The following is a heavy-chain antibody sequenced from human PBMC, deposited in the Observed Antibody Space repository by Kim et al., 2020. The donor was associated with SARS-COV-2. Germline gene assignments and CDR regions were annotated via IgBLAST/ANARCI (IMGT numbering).Heavy chain of an antibody. CDR2: ISSSSSYI. Sequence: GGSLRRSCAASGFTFSSYSMNWVRQAPGKGLEWVSSISSSSSYIYYADSVKGRFTISRDNAKNSLYLQMNSLRAEDTAVYYCAREDYGDYSSDAFDIWGQGTMVTVSS. J-gene: IGHJ3*02. CDR3: AREDYGDYSSDAFDI. V-gene: IGHV3-21*01. CDR1: GFTFSSYS. D-gene: IGHD4-17*01.